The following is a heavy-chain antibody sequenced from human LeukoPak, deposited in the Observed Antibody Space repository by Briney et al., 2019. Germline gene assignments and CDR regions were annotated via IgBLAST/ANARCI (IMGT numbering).Heavy chain of an antibody. CDR3: ARNYYDSSGPYRDY. D-gene: IGHD3-22*01. V-gene: IGHV1-18*04. J-gene: IGHJ4*02. CDR2: ISAYNGNT. Sequence: ASVKVSCKASGYTFTSYYMHWVRQAPGQGLEWMGWISAYNGNTNYAQKLQGRVTMTTDTSTSTAYMELRSLRSDDTAVYYCARNYYDSSGPYRDYWGQGTLVTVSS. CDR1: GYTFTSYY.